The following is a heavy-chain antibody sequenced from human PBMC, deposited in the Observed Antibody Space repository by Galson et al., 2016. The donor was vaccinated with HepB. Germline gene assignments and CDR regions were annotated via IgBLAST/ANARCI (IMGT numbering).Heavy chain of an antibody. CDR1: GFTFSDYG. CDR3: TRWRGSSNYDY. D-gene: IGHD6-6*01. J-gene: IGHJ4*02. V-gene: IGHV3-33*01. CDR2: IWHDGSIK. Sequence: SLRLSCAASGFTFSDYGMHWVRQAPGKGLEWVSAIWHDGSIKQYIESVKGRFTTSRDNSQNTLYLQMDSLRADDTAVYYCTRWRGSSNYDYWGQGTLVTVSS.